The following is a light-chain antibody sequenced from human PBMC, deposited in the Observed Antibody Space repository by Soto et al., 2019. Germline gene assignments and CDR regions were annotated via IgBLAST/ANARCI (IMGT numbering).Light chain of an antibody. CDR1: SSNIGSNT. Sequence: QSVLTQPPSASGTPGQRVTISCSGSSSNIGSNTVNWYKQLPGTAPKLLTYSNNQRPSGVPDRFSGSKSGTSASLAISGLQSEDEADYYCAAWDDSLNGPVVFGGGTKGTVL. CDR2: SNN. CDR3: AAWDDSLNGPVV. J-gene: IGLJ2*01. V-gene: IGLV1-44*01.